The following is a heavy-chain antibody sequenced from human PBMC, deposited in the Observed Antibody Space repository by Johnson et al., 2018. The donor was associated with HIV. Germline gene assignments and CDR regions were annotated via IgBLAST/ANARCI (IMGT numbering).Heavy chain of an antibody. D-gene: IGHD3-22*01. J-gene: IGHJ3*02. CDR2: ISYDVSNK. CDR1: GFTFSSYA. V-gene: IGHV3-30*04. CDR3: ARGRISMKVVDLRGGGFDI. Sequence: QVHLVESGGGVVQPGRSLRLSCAASGFTFSSYAMHWVRQAPGKGLEWVAVISYDVSNKYYADSVKGRFTISRDNSNNTLYLQMNSLRVEDTAVYLCARGRISMKVVDLRGGGFDIWGQGTKVTVSS.